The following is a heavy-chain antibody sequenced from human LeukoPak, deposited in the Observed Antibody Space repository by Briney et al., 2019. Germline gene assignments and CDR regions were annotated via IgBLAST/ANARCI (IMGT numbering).Heavy chain of an antibody. J-gene: IGHJ3*02. CDR3: GRRATRSAFDI. Sequence: PGGSLRLSCAASGFTFSSYSINWVRQAPGKGLEWVSSISSSSDYIYYADSLKGRFTISRDNAKNSLYLQMNSLRAEDTVVYYWGRRATRSAFDIWGQETMVTAFS. V-gene: IGHV3-21*01. CDR2: ISSSSDYI. CDR1: GFTFSSYS. D-gene: IGHD5-12*01.